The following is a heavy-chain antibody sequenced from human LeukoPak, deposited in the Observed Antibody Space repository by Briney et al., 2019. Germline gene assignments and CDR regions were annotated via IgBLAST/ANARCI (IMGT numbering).Heavy chain of an antibody. CDR1: GYTLTELS. J-gene: IGHJ6*02. D-gene: IGHD2-21*02. V-gene: IGHV1-24*01. Sequence: ASVKVSCKVSGYTLTELSMHWVRQAPGKGLEWMGGFDPEDGETIYAQKFQGRVTMTEDTSTDTAYMELSSLRSEDTAAYYCATCDWYYYGMDVWGQGTTVTVSS. CDR3: ATCDWYYYGMDV. CDR2: FDPEDGET.